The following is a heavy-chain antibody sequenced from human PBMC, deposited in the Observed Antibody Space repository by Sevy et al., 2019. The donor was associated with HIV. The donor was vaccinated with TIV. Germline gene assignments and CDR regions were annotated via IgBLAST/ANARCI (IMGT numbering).Heavy chain of an antibody. CDR2: IRPDGSDK. CDR3: SRGVGLDC. V-gene: IGHV3-7*01. CDR1: GFTFSPYW. J-gene: IGHJ4*02. D-gene: IGHD1-26*01. Sequence: SGCLRLSCAASGFTFSPYWMTWVRQAPGKGLEWVANIRPDGSDKYYVESVKGRFTISRDNAKNSLYLQMNSLRADDTAMYYCSRGVGLDCWGQGAMVFVSS.